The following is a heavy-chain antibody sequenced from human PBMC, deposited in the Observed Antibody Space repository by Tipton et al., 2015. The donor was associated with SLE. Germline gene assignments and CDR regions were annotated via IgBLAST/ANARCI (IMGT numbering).Heavy chain of an antibody. CDR3: ATDSDCGGDCLDT. J-gene: IGHJ4*02. CDR1: GGSIGSFY. CDR2: ISNGGYI. D-gene: IGHD2-21*01. Sequence: TLSLTCTVSGGSIGSFYWNWIRQPPGKGLEWIGYISNGGYINYKPSLKSRLTTSRDTSKNQFSLKMRSVTTADTAVYYCATDSDCGGDCLDTWGQGTLVTVSS. V-gene: IGHV4-59*12.